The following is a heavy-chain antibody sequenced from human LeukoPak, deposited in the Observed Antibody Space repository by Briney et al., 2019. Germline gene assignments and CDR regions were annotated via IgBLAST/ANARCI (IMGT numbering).Heavy chain of an antibody. J-gene: IGHJ4*02. CDR2: INHSGST. Sequence: SETLSLTCAVYGGSFSGYYWSWIRQPPGKGLEWIGEINHSGSTNYNPSLKSRVTISVDTSKNQFSLKLSSVTAADTAVYYCARGRDYWGQGTRVTGAS. CDR1: GGSFSGYY. CDR3: ARGRDY. V-gene: IGHV4-34*01.